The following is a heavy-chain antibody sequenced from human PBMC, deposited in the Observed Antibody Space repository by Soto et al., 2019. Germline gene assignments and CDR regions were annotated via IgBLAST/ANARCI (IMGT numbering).Heavy chain of an antibody. CDR2: ISYSERP. D-gene: IGHD6-19*01. CDR3: ARGRTSGWYYFDY. CDR1: GGSISSSY. V-gene: IGHV4-59*01. Sequence: SETLSLTCTVSGGSISSSYWSWIRQPPGKRLEWIGYISYSERPNYNPSLKSRVTISLDTSKNQFSLKLSSVNAADTAVYYCARGRTSGWYYFDYWGQGTLVTVSS. J-gene: IGHJ4*02.